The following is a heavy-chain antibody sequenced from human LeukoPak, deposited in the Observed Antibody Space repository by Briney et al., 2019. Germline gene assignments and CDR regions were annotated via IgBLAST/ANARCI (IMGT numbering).Heavy chain of an antibody. V-gene: IGHV3-7*01. D-gene: IGHD4-17*01. CDR2: IKQDGSEK. Sequence: PGGSVRLSCAASGFTFSSYWMSWVRQAPGEGLEGVANIKQDGSEKYYVDSVKGRFNISRDNAKNSLYLRMNSLRAEDTAVYYSARDRDARTVTTRGVVDYWGQGTLVTVSS. CDR3: ARDRDARTVTTRGVVDY. J-gene: IGHJ4*02. CDR1: GFTFSSYW.